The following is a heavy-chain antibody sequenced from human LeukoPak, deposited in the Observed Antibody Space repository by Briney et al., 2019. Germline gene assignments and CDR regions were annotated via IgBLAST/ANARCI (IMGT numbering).Heavy chain of an antibody. J-gene: IGHJ4*02. V-gene: IGHV1-18*01. CDR3: ARGRVGELPLDY. CDR1: GYTFTSYG. D-gene: IGHD3-10*01. CDR2: ISAYNGNT. Sequence: ASVKVSRKASGYTFTSYGISWVRQAPGQGLEWMGWISAYNGNTNYAQKLQGRVTMTTDTSTSTAYMELRSLRSEDTAVYYCARGRVGELPLDYWGQGTLVTVSS.